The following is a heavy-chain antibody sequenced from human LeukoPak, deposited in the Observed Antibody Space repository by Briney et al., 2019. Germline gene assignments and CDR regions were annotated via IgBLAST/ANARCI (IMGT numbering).Heavy chain of an antibody. J-gene: IGHJ5*02. CDR1: GGSISSGSYY. V-gene: IGHV4-61*02. CDR3: ARVACSSTSCYVHPNWFDP. D-gene: IGHD2-2*01. Sequence: SETLSLTCTVSGGSISSGSYYWSWIRQPAGKGLEWIGRIYTSGSTNYNPSLKSRVTISVDTSKNQFSLKLSSVTAADTAVYYCARVACSSTSCYVHPNWFDPWGQGTLVTVSS. CDR2: IYTSGST.